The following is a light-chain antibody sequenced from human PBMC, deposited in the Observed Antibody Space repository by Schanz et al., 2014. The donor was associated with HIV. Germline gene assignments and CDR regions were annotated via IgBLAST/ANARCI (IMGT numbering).Light chain of an antibody. CDR3: ISYTRDTVL. CDR1: SSDVGGHNY. J-gene: IGLJ2*01. CDR2: EVS. V-gene: IGLV2-8*01. Sequence: QSALTQPPSASGSPGQSVTISCTGTSSDVGGHNYVSWYQHHPGKAPKLIIFEVSERPSGVPDRFSGSKSGNTASLTISGLQPEDEADYYCISYTRDTVLFGGGTKPPS.